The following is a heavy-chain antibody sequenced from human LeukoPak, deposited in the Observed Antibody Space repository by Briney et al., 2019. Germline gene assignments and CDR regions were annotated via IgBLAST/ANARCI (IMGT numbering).Heavy chain of an antibody. D-gene: IGHD2-21*01. CDR3: AKHLGSHSFLFYYMDV. Sequence: GRSLRLSCEASEFAFSRFAMSCIRQPPGTGLEWVSTLSGSGGATYYADSVKGRFTTSRDNSKDTLYLQMDNLRADDTAVYYCAKHLGSHSFLFYYMDVWGKGTSVIVSS. J-gene: IGHJ6*03. V-gene: IGHV3-23*01. CDR1: EFAFSRFA. CDR2: LSGSGGAT.